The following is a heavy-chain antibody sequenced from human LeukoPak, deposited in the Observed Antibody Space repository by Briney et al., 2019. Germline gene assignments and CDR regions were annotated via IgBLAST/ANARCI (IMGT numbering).Heavy chain of an antibody. Sequence: GGSLRLSCAACGFTFSTSWMHLVRQAPGKGLVWVSRINGDGSTTGYADSVKGRFTISRDNTKNTLYLHMNSLRAEDTAVYYCASSSISAAPFDPWGQGTLVTVSS. J-gene: IGHJ5*02. CDR3: ASSSISAAPFDP. CDR1: GFTFSTSW. CDR2: INGDGSTT. V-gene: IGHV3-74*01. D-gene: IGHD6-13*01.